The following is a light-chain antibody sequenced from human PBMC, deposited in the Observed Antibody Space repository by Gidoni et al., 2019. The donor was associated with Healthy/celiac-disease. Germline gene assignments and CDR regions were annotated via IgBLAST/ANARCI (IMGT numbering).Light chain of an antibody. J-gene: IGLJ1*01. CDR3: SSYTSSSTPYV. Sequence: QSALTQPASVSGSPGQSITISCTGTSSDVGGYIHVSWYQQHPGKAPKLMIYDVSNRPSGVSNRFSGSKSGNTASLTISGLQAEDEADYYCSSYTSSSTPYVFGTGTKVTVL. CDR1: SSDVGGYIH. CDR2: DVS. V-gene: IGLV2-14*03.